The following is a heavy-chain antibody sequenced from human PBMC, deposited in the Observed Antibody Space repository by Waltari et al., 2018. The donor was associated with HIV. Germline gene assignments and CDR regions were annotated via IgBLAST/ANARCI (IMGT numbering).Heavy chain of an antibody. D-gene: IGHD5-12*01. CDR3: VRSHAGPYEYYILDV. V-gene: IGHV6-1*01. CDR1: GDSVSSNNAA. CDR2: TYYRSKWYH. Sequence: HLQQSGPGLVKPSQTLSLTCAIFGDSVSSNNAAWNWIRQSPSRGLEWLGRTYYRSKWYHDYAVSMKSRITINPDTSKNQFSLQVNSVTPEDTAVYYCVRSHAGPYEYYILDVWGQGTTVTVSS. J-gene: IGHJ6*02.